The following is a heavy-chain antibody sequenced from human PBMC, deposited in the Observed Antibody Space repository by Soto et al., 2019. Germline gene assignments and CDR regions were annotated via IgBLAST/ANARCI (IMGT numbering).Heavy chain of an antibody. CDR3: ARANSSSWYKGIDY. D-gene: IGHD6-13*01. CDR1: GYTFTSYD. CDR2: MNPNSGNT. J-gene: IGHJ4*02. V-gene: IGHV1-8*01. Sequence: ASVKVSCKASGYTFTSYDINWVRQATGQGLEWMGWMNPNSGNTGYAQKFRGRVTMTRNTSISTAYMELSRLRSDDTAVYYCARANSSSWYKGIDYWGQGTLVTVSS.